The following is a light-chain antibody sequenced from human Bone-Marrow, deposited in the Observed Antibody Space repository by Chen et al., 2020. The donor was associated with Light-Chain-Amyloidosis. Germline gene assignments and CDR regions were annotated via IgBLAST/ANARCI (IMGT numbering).Light chain of an antibody. CDR1: S. CDR3: QSYQGSSQGV. Sequence: NFMLTQPHSVSESPGKTVLISCPRSSPPTTVIYEDDQRPSGVPDRFSGSIDRSSNSASLTISGLKTEDEADYYCQSYQGSSQGVFGGGTKLTVL. J-gene: IGLJ3*02. CDR2: EDD. V-gene: IGLV6-57*01.